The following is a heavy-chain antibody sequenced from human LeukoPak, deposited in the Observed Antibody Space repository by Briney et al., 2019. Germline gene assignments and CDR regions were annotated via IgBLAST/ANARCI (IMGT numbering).Heavy chain of an antibody. CDR3: VRDSRQSTGWHFDY. Sequence: PGGSLRLSCAASGFTFSSYWMSWVRQAPGKGLEWVANIKQDGSEKYYVDSVKGRFTISRDNAKNSLYLQMDSLRAEDTAIYCCVRDSRQSTGWHFDYWGQGTLVTVSS. CDR2: IKQDGSEK. J-gene: IGHJ4*02. D-gene: IGHD6-19*01. CDR1: GFTFSSYW. V-gene: IGHV3-7*01.